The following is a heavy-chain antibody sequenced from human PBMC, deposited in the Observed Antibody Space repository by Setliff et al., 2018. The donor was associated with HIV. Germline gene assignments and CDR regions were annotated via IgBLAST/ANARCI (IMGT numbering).Heavy chain of an antibody. CDR3: SRGYCSGGSCYGTYYYYGIDV. CDR1: GGTFSSYA. CDR2: IIPIFGTA. Sequence: SVKVSCKASGGTFSSYAISWVRQAPGQGLEWMGGIIPIFGTANYAQKFQGRVTITTDESTSTAYMELSSLRSEDTAVYYCSRGYCSGGSCYGTYYYYGIDVWGQGTTVTVSS. J-gene: IGHJ6*02. V-gene: IGHV1-69*05. D-gene: IGHD2-15*01.